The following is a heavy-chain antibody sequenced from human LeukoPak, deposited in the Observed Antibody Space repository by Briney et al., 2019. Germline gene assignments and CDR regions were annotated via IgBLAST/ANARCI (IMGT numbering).Heavy chain of an antibody. V-gene: IGHV3-11*04. J-gene: IGHJ5*02. CDR1: GFTFSDYY. CDR3: ATRAAYSGWFDP. CDR2: ISSSGSTI. D-gene: IGHD3-10*01. Sequence: GGSLRLSCAASGFTFSDYYMSWIRQAPGKGLEWVSYISSSGSTIYYADSVKGRFTISRDNAKNSLYLQMNSLRAKDTAVYYCATRAAYSGWFDPWGQGTLVTVSS.